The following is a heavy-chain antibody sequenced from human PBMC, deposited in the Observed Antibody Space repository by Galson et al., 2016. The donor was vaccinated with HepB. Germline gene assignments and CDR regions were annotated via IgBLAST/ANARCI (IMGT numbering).Heavy chain of an antibody. J-gene: IGHJ6*02. CDR2: IRSKANSYAT. V-gene: IGHV3-73*01. D-gene: IGHD6-6*01. Sequence: SLRLSCAASGFTFSDSAMHWVRQASGKGLEWVGRIRSKANSYATAYAASVKGRFTISRDDSNNTAYLQMNSLKTEDTAVYYCTSNSSYYYYYVFDVWGQGTAVTVSS. CDR1: GFTFSDSA. CDR3: TSNSSYYYYYVFDV.